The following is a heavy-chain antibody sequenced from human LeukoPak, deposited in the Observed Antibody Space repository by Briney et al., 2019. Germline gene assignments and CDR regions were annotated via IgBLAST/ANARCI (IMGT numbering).Heavy chain of an antibody. D-gene: IGHD3-10*01. J-gene: IGHJ4*02. Sequence: GGSLRLSCAASGFTFSDYYMSWIRQAPGKGLEWVSYISRSGSTIYYADSVKGRFTISSDNAKNSLYLQMNSLRAEGTAVYYCAREPSGLVPLLYFDYWGQGTLVTVSS. CDR3: AREPSGLVPLLYFDY. V-gene: IGHV3-11*01. CDR1: GFTFSDYY. CDR2: ISRSGSTI.